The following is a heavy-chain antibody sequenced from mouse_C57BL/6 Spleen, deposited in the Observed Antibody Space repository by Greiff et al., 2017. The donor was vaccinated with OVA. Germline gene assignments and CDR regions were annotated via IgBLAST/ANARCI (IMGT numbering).Heavy chain of an antibody. CDR1: GFTFSDYG. CDR2: ISSGSSTI. V-gene: IGHV5-17*01. J-gene: IGHJ4*01. Sequence: EVKLMESGGGLVKPGGSLKLSCAASGFTFSDYGMHWVRQAPEKGLEWVAYISSGSSTIYYADTVKGRFTISRDNAKNTLFLQMTSLRSEDTAMYYCANDYVAMDYWGQGTSVTVSS. CDR3: ANDYVAMDY.